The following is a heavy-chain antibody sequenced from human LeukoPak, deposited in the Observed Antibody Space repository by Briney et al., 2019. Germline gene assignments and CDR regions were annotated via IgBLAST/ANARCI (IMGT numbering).Heavy chain of an antibody. CDR1: GFTFSSYG. V-gene: IGHV3-30*02. J-gene: IGHJ6*03. D-gene: IGHD6-19*01. CDR3: AKDARIAVAGTPYYYYYYMDA. CDR2: IRSDESNK. Sequence: GGSLRLSCAASGFTFSSYGMHWVRQAPGKGLEWVTFIRSDESNKYYADSVKGRFTISRDNSKNSLYLQMNSLRAEDTAVYYCAKDARIAVAGTPYYYYYYMDAWGKGTTVTVSS.